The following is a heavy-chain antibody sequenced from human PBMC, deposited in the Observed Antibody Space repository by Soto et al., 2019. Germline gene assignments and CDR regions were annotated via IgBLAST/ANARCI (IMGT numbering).Heavy chain of an antibody. D-gene: IGHD2-21*02. CDR1: GGSISSSSYF. V-gene: IGHV4-39*01. CDR3: ATHPSDFWFDP. CDR2: IYYSGST. Sequence: QLQLQESGPGLVKPSETLSLTCSVSGGSISSSSYFWGRIRQPTGKGLEWIGSIYYSGSTYYNPSLKRRVTVSVDTSKNQFSLKLSSVTAADTAVYYCATHPSDFWFDPWGQGTLVTVSS. J-gene: IGHJ5*02.